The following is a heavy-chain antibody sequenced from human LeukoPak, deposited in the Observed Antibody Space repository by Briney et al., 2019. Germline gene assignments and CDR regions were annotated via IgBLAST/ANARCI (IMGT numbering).Heavy chain of an antibody. CDR2: INKSGGST. CDR1: GFTFSSYA. Sequence: GGSLRLSCAASGFTFSSYAMSWVRQAPGKGLEWVSIINKSGGSTNYADSVKGRFTISRDNSENTLYLQVNSLRAEDPALYYCAKGADNSDNYDALDVWGKGTTVTVSS. J-gene: IGHJ6*04. V-gene: IGHV3-23*01. D-gene: IGHD4-23*01. CDR3: AKGADNSDNYDALDV.